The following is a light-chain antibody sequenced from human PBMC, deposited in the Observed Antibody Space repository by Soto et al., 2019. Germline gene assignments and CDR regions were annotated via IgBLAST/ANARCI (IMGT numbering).Light chain of an antibody. CDR3: QHYYSSSLT. Sequence: DLVLAHSRDSLFVNLGERATINCKSSQSVLSSSNNKNYLAWYQQKPGQPPKVVIYWASTRGSGVPDRFSGSGSGTDFTLSISSLQAEDVAVYYCQHYYSSSLTFGGGTKVDIK. J-gene: IGKJ4*01. V-gene: IGKV4-1*01. CDR2: WAS. CDR1: QSVLSSSNNKNY.